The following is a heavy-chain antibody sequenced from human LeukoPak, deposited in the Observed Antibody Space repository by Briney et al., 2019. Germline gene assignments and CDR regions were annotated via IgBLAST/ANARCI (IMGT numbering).Heavy chain of an antibody. D-gene: IGHD5-18*01. Sequence: GASVKVSCKASGYTFTSYGISWVRQAPGQGLEWMGWISAYNGNTNYAQKLQGRVTMTTDTSTSTAYMELRSLRSDDTAVYYCALRGGGYSCGRYLYYFDYWGQGTLVTVSS. CDR2: ISAYNGNT. CDR1: GYTFTSYG. V-gene: IGHV1-18*01. J-gene: IGHJ4*02. CDR3: ALRGGGYSCGRYLYYFDY.